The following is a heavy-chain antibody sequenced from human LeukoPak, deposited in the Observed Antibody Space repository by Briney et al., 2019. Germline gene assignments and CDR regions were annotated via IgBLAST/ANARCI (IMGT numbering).Heavy chain of an antibody. V-gene: IGHV6-1*01. CDR2: TYYRSKSYN. D-gene: IGHD3-3*01. J-gene: IGHJ4*02. CDR3: ARGDYDFWSGYYTFDH. Sequence: SQTLSLTCAISGDSVSSNSAAWNWIRQSRSRGLEWLGRTYYRSKSYNDYAVSVKSRITINPDTSKNQFSLQLNSVTPEDTAVYYCARGDYDFWSGYYTFDHWGQGTLVTVSS. CDR1: GDSVSSNSAA.